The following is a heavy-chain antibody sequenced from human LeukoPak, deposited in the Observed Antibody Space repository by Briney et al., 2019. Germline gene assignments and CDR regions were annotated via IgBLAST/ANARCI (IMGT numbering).Heavy chain of an antibody. V-gene: IGHV3-21*01. CDR2: ISSSSSYI. CDR3: ARVGFAYGMDV. J-gene: IGHJ6*02. Sequence: PGGSLRLSCAASGFTFSSYSMNWLRQAPGKGLEWVSSISSSSSYIYYADSVKGRFTISRDNAKNSLYLQMNSLRAEDTAVYYCARVGFAYGMDVWGQGTTVTVSS. CDR1: GFTFSSYS.